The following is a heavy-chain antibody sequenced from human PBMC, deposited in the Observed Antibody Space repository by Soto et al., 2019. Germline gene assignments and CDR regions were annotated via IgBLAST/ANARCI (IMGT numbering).Heavy chain of an antibody. J-gene: IGHJ6*02. CDR3: ARDEAPHGDNGLEWLLYV. CDR1: GGTFSSYA. V-gene: IGHV1-69*13. CDR2: IIPIFGTA. D-gene: IGHD3-3*01. Sequence: ASVKVSCKASGGTFSSYAISWVRQAPGQGLEWMGGIIPIFGTANYAQKFQGRVTITADESTSTAYMELSSLRSEDTAVYYCARDEAPHGDNGLEWLLYVWGQGTTVTVSS.